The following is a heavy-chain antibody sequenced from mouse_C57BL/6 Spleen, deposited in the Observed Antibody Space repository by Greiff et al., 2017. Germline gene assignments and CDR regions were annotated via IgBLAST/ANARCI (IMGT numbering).Heavy chain of an antibody. D-gene: IGHD4-1*01. CDR2: ISYDGSN. J-gene: IGHJ4*01. CDR3: AREGSGIYAMDY. Sequence: EVQLQQSGPGLVKPSQSLSLTCSVTGYSITSGYYWNWIRQFPGNKLEWMGYISYDGSNNYNPSLKNRISITRDTSKNQFFLKLNSVTTEDTATYYCAREGSGIYAMDYWGQGTSVTVSS. V-gene: IGHV3-6*01. CDR1: GYSITSGYY.